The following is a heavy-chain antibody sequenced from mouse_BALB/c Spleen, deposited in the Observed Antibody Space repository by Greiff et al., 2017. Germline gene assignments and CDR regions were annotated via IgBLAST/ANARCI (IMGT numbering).Heavy chain of an antibody. V-gene: IGHV5-6-4*01. D-gene: IGHD2-4*01. CDR2: ISSGGSYT. CDR3: TRDSYDYDGFAY. CDR1: GFTFSSYT. Sequence: VQLKESGGGLVKPGGSLKLSCAASGFTFSSYTMSWVRQTPEKRLEWVATISSGGSYTYYPDSVKGRFTISRDNAKNTLYLQMSSLKSEDTAMYYCTRDSYDYDGFAYWGQGTLVTVSA. J-gene: IGHJ3*01.